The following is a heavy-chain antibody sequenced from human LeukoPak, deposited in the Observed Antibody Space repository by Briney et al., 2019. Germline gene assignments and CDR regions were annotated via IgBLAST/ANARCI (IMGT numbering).Heavy chain of an antibody. CDR2: ISYDGSNK. Sequence: GGSLRLSCAASGFTFSSYTMHWVRQAPGKGLEWVAVISYDGSNKYYADSVKGRFTISRDNSKNTLYLQMNSLRAEDTAVYYCARDRDSSGWYSAFDIWGQGTMATVSS. D-gene: IGHD6-19*01. CDR3: ARDRDSSGWYSAFDI. J-gene: IGHJ3*02. CDR1: GFTFSSYT. V-gene: IGHV3-30-3*01.